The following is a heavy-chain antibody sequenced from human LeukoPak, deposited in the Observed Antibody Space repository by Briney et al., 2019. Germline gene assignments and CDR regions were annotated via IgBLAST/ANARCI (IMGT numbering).Heavy chain of an antibody. CDR3: AKDPGIAVAGPNAFDY. J-gene: IGHJ4*02. Sequence: PGGTLRLSCAASRFTFSSYGMSWVRQAPGKGLEWVSAISGSGGSTYYADSVKGRFTISRDNFKNTLYLQMNSLRAEDTAIYYCAKDPGIAVAGPNAFDYWGQGTLVTVSS. D-gene: IGHD6-19*01. CDR2: ISGSGGST. CDR1: RFTFSSYG. V-gene: IGHV3-23*01.